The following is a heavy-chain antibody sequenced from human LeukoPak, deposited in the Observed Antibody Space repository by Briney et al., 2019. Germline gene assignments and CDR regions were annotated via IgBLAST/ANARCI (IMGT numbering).Heavy chain of an antibody. D-gene: IGHD3-3*01. CDR2: INPNSGGT. J-gene: IGHJ4*02. V-gene: IGHV1-2*02. CDR1: GYTFTGYY. CDR3: ARDPYDFWSGIDY. Sequence: ASVKVSCKASGYTFTGYYMHWGRQAPGQGLEWMGWINPNSGGTSYAQKFQGRVTMTRDTSISTAYMELSRLRSDDTAVYYCARDPYDFWSGIDYWGQGTLVTVSS.